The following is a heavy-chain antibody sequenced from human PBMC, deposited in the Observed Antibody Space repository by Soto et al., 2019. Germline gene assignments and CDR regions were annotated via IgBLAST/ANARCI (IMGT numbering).Heavy chain of an antibody. Sequence: ASVKVSCKVSGYTLTELSMHWVRQAPGKGLEWMGGFDPEDGETIYAQKFQGRVTMTTDTSTDTAYMELSSLRSEDTAVYYCAREGTYGYGDDLWGQGTLVTVSS. V-gene: IGHV1-24*01. J-gene: IGHJ5*02. CDR3: AREGTYGYGDDL. CDR2: FDPEDGET. CDR1: GYTLTELS. D-gene: IGHD5-18*01.